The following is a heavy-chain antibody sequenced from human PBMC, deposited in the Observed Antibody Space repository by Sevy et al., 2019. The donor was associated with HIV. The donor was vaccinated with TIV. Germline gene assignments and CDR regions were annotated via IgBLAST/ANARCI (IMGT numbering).Heavy chain of an antibody. Sequence: SETLSLTCTVSGDSVSTSNKFWGWIRQPPGKGLEWIGSIHLSLSTFYNPSLKSRAIISEDASKNQFSLRLSSVSAADTAVYYCARTHDCVGSEQGDSTSYPYAGDHYFDRWGRGTLVTVSS. J-gene: IGHJ4*02. CDR2: IHLSLST. CDR1: GDSVSTSNKF. V-gene: IGHV4-39*01. CDR3: ARTHDCVGSEQGDSTSYPYAGDHYFDR. D-gene: IGHD2-21*01.